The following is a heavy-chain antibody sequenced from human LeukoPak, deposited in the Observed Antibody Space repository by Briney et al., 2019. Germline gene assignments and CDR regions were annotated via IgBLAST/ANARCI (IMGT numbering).Heavy chain of an antibody. CDR3: ATDRRYSSSSDDAFDI. CDR2: INAGNGNT. Sequence: ASVKVSCKASGYTFTSYAMHWVRQAPGQRLEWMGWINAGNGNTKYSQKFQGRVTMTEDTSTDTAYMELSSLRSEDTAVYYCATDRRYSSSSDDAFDIWGQGTMVTVSS. CDR1: GYTFTSYA. V-gene: IGHV1-3*01. D-gene: IGHD6-6*01. J-gene: IGHJ3*02.